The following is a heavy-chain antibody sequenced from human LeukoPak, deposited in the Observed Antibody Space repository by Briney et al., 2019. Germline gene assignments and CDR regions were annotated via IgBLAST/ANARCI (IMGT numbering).Heavy chain of an antibody. CDR3: ARDFGYSSRWSVLDC. J-gene: IGHJ4*02. CDR2: FDPEHGET. Sequence: ASVKVSCKVSGYTLTELSMHWVRQAPGKGLEWMGGFDPEHGETIYAQKFQGRVTMTEDTSTDTAYMELSSLRSEDTAVYYCARDFGYSSRWSVLDCWGQGTLVTVSS. D-gene: IGHD6-13*01. V-gene: IGHV1-24*01. CDR1: GYTLTELS.